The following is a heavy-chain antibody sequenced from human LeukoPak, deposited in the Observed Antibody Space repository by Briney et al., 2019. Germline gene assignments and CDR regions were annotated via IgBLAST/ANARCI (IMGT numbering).Heavy chain of an antibody. CDR3: ARDGNFNYDILTGYYLIVGDAFDI. CDR2: ISSSGSTI. V-gene: IGHV3-48*03. Sequence: GGSLRLSCAASGFTFSTYEMNWVRQAPGKGLEWVSYISSSGSTIYYADSVKGRFTISRDNAKNSLYLQMNSLRAEDTAVYYCARDGNFNYDILTGYYLIVGDAFDIWGQGTMVTVSS. D-gene: IGHD3-9*01. J-gene: IGHJ3*02. CDR1: GFTFSTYE.